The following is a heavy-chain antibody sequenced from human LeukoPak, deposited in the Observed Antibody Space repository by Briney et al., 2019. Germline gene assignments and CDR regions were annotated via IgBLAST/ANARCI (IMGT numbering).Heavy chain of an antibody. CDR1: GYTFIGYY. CDR2: INPNSGGT. D-gene: IGHD7-27*01. V-gene: IGHV1-2*02. Sequence: VASVTVSRKASGYTFIGYYMHWVRQAPGQGLEWMGWINPNSGGTNYAQKFQGRVTMTRDTSISTAYMELSRLTSDDTAVYYCARDVTGDQSWFFDLWGRGTMVTVSS. CDR3: ARDVTGDQSWFFDL. J-gene: IGHJ2*01.